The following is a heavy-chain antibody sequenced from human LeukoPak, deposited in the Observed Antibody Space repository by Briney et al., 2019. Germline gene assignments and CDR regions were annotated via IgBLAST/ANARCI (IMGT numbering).Heavy chain of an antibody. CDR1: GFTFDDYG. V-gene: IGHV3-20*04. D-gene: IGHD3-10*01. CDR3: ARVASLLWFGETAGDYYYMDV. CDR2: INWNGGST. J-gene: IGHJ6*03. Sequence: GGSLRLSCAASGFTFDDYGMSWVRQAPGKGLEWVSGINWNGGSTGYVDSVKGRFTISRDNAKNSLYLQMNSLRAEDTALYYCARVASLLWFGETAGDYYYMDVWGKGTTVTVSS.